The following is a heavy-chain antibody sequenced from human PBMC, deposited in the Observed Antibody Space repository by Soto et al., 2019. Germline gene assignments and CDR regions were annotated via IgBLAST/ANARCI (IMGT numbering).Heavy chain of an antibody. Sequence: PGGSLRLSCAASGFPFNNYAMHWVRQAPGKGLEWVAVISFDGNNKYYADSVKGRFTISRDNSKNTLDLQMNSLRAEDTALYYCAKGGIAVSAKTDNWGQGTLVTVSS. CDR2: ISFDGNNK. CDR3: AKGGIAVSAKTDN. CDR1: GFPFNNYA. J-gene: IGHJ1*01. V-gene: IGHV3-30*18. D-gene: IGHD6-19*01.